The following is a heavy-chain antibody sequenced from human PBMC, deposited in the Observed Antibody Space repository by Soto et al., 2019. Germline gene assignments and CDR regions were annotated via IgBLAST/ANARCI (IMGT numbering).Heavy chain of an antibody. Sequence: EVQLVESGGCLVKPGGSLRLSCAASGFTFRRYSMNWVRQAPGKGLERFSSIRSSSSYIYYADSVKGRFAISRDNAKNSLYLQMNSLRAEDTAVYYCARDERGIQLWIYNYYYCYGMAVWGEGTTVTVSS. CDR2: IRSSSSYI. D-gene: IGHD5-18*01. CDR3: ARDERGIQLWIYNYYYCYGMAV. J-gene: IGHJ6*04. V-gene: IGHV3-21*01. CDR1: GFTFRRYS.